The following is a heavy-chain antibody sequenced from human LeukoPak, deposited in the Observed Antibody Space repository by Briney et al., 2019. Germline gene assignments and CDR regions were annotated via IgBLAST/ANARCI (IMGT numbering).Heavy chain of an antibody. J-gene: IGHJ6*02. CDR3: ARKELVPHYYYYYGMDV. V-gene: IGHV4-61*01. CDR2: IYYSGST. CDR1: GGSVSSGSYY. Sequence: SETLSLTCTVSGGSVSSGSYYWSWIRQPPGKGLEWIGYIYYSGSTNYNPSLKSRVTISVDTSKNQFSLKLSSVTAADTAVYYCARKELVPHYYYYYGMDVWGQGITVIVSS. D-gene: IGHD3-10*01.